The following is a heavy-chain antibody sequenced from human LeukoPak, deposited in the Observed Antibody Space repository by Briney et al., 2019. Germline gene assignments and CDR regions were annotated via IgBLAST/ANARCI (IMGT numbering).Heavy chain of an antibody. CDR1: GFTFSSYA. CDR2: ISASAAST. CDR3: AKDLTMVRGPTPFDY. D-gene: IGHD3-10*01. J-gene: IGHJ4*02. V-gene: IGHV3-23*01. Sequence: GGSLRLSCAASGFTFSSYAMSWVRQAPGKGLEWVSGISASAASTYYADSVKGRFTISRDNSKNTLYLQVNSLRAEDTAIYFCAKDLTMVRGPTPFDYWGQGTLVTVSS.